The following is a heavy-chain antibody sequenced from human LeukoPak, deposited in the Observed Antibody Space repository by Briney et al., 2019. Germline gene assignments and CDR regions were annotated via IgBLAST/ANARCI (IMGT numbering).Heavy chain of an antibody. Sequence: SETLSLTCTVSGGSISSGGYYWSWIRQHPGKGLEWIGYIYYSGSTYYNPSLKSRVTISVDTSKNRFSLKLSSVTAADTAVYYCARETTVTSYAFDIWGQGTMATVSS. CDR3: ARETTVTSYAFDI. CDR1: GGSISSGGYY. J-gene: IGHJ3*02. V-gene: IGHV4-31*03. CDR2: IYYSGST. D-gene: IGHD4-11*01.